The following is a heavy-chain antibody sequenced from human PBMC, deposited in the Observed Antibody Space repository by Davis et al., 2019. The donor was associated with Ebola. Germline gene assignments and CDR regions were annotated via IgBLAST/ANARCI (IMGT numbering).Heavy chain of an antibody. Sequence: PGGSLRLSCAASGFTFSSYGMHWVRQAPGKGLEWVAVIWYDGSNKYYADSVKGRFTISRDNSKNTLYLQMNSLRAEDTAVYYCARENGSGRSDPFDYWGQGTLVTVSS. D-gene: IGHD3-10*01. J-gene: IGHJ4*02. CDR2: IWYDGSNK. CDR3: ARENGSGRSDPFDY. V-gene: IGHV3-33*01. CDR1: GFTFSSYG.